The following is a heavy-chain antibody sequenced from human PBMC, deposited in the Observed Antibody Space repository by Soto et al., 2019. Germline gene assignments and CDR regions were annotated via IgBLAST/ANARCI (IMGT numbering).Heavy chain of an antibody. J-gene: IGHJ4*02. CDR1: GYTFTSYA. V-gene: IGHV1-3*01. Sequence: GASVKVSCKASGYTFTSYAMHWVRQAPGQRLEWMGWINAGNGNTKYSQKFQGRVTITRDTSASTAYMELSSLRSEDTAVYYCAREDYDLWSGYSRYFDYWGQGTLVTVSS. CDR2: INAGNGNT. CDR3: AREDYDLWSGYSRYFDY. D-gene: IGHD3-3*01.